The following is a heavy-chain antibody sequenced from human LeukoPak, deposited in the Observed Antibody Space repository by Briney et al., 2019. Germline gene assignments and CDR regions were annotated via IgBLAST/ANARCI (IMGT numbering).Heavy chain of an antibody. CDR2: IYHSGST. CDR3: ARDRWGYLVRDYYYYMDV. Sequence: SETLSLSCTVSGYSISSGYYWGWIGQPPGKGLEWIGSIYHSGSTYYNPSLKSRVTISVDTSKNQFSLKLSSVTAADTAVYYCARDRWGYLVRDYYYYMDVWGKGTTVTVSS. CDR1: GYSISSGYY. D-gene: IGHD3-22*01. J-gene: IGHJ6*03. V-gene: IGHV4-38-2*02.